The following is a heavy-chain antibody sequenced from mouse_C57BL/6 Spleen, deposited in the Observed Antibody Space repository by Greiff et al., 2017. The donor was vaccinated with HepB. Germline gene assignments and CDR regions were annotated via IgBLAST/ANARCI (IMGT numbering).Heavy chain of an antibody. CDR3: ERHPSHYYGSSYDAMDY. CDR1: GFSFNTYA. V-gene: IGHV10-1*01. CDR2: IRSKSNNYAT. Sequence: DVKLQESGGGLVQPKGSLKLSCAASGFSFNTYAMNWVRQAPGKGLEWVARIRSKSNNYATYYADSVKDRFTISRDDSESMLYLQMNNLKTEDTAMYYCERHPSHYYGSSYDAMDYWGQGTSVTVSS. J-gene: IGHJ4*01. D-gene: IGHD1-1*01.